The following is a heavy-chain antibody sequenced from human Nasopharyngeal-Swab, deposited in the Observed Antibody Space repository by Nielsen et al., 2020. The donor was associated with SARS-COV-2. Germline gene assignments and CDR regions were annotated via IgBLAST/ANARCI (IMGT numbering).Heavy chain of an antibody. CDR1: GGSFSANY. Sequence: ESLKISCAVSGGSFSANYWGWFRQPPGKGLEWIGEINHSGSTNYNPSLKSRVTISVDTSKSQFSLKLTSVTAADTSVYYCARGLSGVVPAPILSLGPYYYFYYMDVWGKGTTVTVSS. D-gene: IGHD2-2*01. J-gene: IGHJ6*03. CDR2: INHSGST. V-gene: IGHV4-34*01. CDR3: ARGLSGVVPAPILSLGPYYYFYYMDV.